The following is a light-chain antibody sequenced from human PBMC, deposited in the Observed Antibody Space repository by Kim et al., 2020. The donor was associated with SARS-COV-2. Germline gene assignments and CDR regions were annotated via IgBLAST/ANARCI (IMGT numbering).Light chain of an antibody. V-gene: IGKV1-27*01. CDR1: QVIRKY. CDR3: QTYDTVPYN. CDR2: AVS. J-gene: IGKJ2*01. Sequence: DIQMTQSPSSLSASVGDRVTITCRASQVIRKYVAWYQQKPGKIPKLLIHAVSTLHSGVPSRFSGGGSGQDFTLTIRGLQPEDVATYYCQTYDTVPYNFGQGTKLE.